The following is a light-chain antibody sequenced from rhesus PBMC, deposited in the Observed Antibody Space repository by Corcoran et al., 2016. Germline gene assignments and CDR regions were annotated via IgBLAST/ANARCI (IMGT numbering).Light chain of an antibody. CDR3: MQPLEFPFT. Sequence: DIVMTQTPLSLPVTPGEPASISRRSSQSLLDSEDGNTYLDWYLQKPGQSPPLLIYEVSNRASGVPDRFSGSGADTDFTLKISRVEAGDVGIYYCMQPLEFPFTFGPGTKLDIK. V-gene: IGKV2-104*02. CDR1: QSLLDSEDGNTY. CDR2: EVS. J-gene: IGKJ3*01.